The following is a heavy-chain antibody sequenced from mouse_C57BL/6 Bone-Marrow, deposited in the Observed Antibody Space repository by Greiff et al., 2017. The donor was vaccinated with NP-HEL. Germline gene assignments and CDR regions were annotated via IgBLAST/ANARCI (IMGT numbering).Heavy chain of an antibody. Sequence: QVQLKESGAELVKPGASVKLSCKASGYTFTEYTIHWVKQRSGQGLEWIGWFYPGSGSIKYNEKFKDKATLTADKSSSTVYMELSRLTSEDSAFYFCARHEADGSSLWYFDVWGTGTTVTVSS. CDR1: GYTFTEYT. CDR2: FYPGSGSI. D-gene: IGHD1-1*01. CDR3: ARHEADGSSLWYFDV. J-gene: IGHJ1*03. V-gene: IGHV1-62-2*01.